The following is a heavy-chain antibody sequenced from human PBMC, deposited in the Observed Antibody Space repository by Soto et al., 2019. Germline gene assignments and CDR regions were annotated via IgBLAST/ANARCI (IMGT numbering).Heavy chain of an antibody. J-gene: IGHJ6*02. V-gene: IGHV3-23*01. CDR1: GFTFSSYA. CDR2: ISGSGGST. CDR3: ASHGSGSLGHYYYGMDV. Sequence: PGGSLRLSCAASGFTFSSYAMSWVRQAPGKGLEWASAISGSGGSTYYADSVKGRFTISRDNSKNTLYLQMNSLRAEDTAVYYCASHGSGSLGHYYYGMDVWGQGTTVTVSS. D-gene: IGHD3-10*01.